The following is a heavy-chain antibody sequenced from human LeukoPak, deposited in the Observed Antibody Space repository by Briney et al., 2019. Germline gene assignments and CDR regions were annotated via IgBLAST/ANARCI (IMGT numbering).Heavy chain of an antibody. CDR1: GGSFSFYY. V-gene: IGHV4-34*01. CDR2: INHSGST. D-gene: IGHD3-10*01. Sequence: SETLSLTCAVYGGSFSFYYWSWIRQPPGKGLEWIGEINHSGSTNYNPSLKSRVTISVDTSKNQFSLKVSSVPAADTAVYYCARHGWFGELSTHTPDYYMDVWGKGTTVSVSS. CDR3: ARHGWFGELSTHTPDYYMDV. J-gene: IGHJ6*03.